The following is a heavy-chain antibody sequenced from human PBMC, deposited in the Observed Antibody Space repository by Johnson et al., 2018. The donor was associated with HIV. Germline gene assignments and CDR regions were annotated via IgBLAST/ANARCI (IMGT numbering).Heavy chain of an antibody. J-gene: IGHJ3*01. CDR3: ARDHTNSGSYSTYAFDF. CDR2: TRNKANSYTT. V-gene: IGHV3-72*01. D-gene: IGHD1-26*01. Sequence: VQLVESGGGLVQPGGSLRLSCAASGFTFSDHYMDWVRQAPGKGLEWVGRTRNKANSYTTEYAASVKGRFTISRDDSKSIAYLQMNSQRAEDTAVYYCARDHTNSGSYSTYAFDFWGQGTMVTVSS. CDR1: GFTFSDHY.